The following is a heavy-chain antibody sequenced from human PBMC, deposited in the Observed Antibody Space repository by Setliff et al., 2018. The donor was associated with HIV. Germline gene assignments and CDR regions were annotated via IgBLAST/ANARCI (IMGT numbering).Heavy chain of an antibody. Sequence: ASETLSLTCAVYGGSFSNYYWSWIRQPPGKGLEWIGEINHSGSTNYNPSLKSRVSISVDTSKKQFSLKLSSVTAADTAVYYCARDGPLEGSYRYYYYYMDVWGKGTTVTVSS. V-gene: IGHV4-34*01. J-gene: IGHJ6*03. D-gene: IGHD3-10*01. CDR2: INHSGST. CDR1: GGSFSNYY. CDR3: ARDGPLEGSYRYYYYYMDV.